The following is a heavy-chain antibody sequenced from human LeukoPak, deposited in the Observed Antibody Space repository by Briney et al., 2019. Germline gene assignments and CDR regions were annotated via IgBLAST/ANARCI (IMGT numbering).Heavy chain of an antibody. Sequence: GASVKVSCKASGYTFTGYYMHWVRQAPGQGLEWMGWINPNSGNPTYAQGFTGRFVFSLDTSVSTAYLQISSLKAEDTAVYYCAREYCSSISCALGDYWGQGTLVTVSS. D-gene: IGHD2-2*01. CDR2: INPNSGNP. V-gene: IGHV7-4-1*02. CDR1: GYTFTGYY. J-gene: IGHJ4*02. CDR3: AREYCSSISCALGDY.